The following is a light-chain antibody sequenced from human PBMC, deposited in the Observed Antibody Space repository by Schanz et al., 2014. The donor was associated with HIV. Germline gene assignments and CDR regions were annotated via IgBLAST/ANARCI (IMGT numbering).Light chain of an antibody. Sequence: EIVLTQSPGRLSLSPGERATLSCAASQRLSSSYLAWYQQKRDQPPRLVIYATSTRAAGIPDRFSGTGSGTDFTLTISRLEPEDFAMYYCQQYGSSPATFGQGTKVEIK. V-gene: IGKV3-20*01. CDR1: QRLSSSY. CDR2: ATS. J-gene: IGKJ1*01. CDR3: QQYGSSPAT.